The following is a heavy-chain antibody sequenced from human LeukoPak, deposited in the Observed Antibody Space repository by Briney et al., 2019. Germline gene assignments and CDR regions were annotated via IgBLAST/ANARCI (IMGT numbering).Heavy chain of an antibody. CDR3: ARAMAYCGDDCYERGYYFDY. CDR1: GFTFSDYA. Sequence: GGSLRLSCAASGFTFSDYAMNWVRQAPRKGPEWLSSLGGNNIHTKSADFVKGRFTISRDNSKNMLYLQMNSLRAEDTAVYYCARAMAYCGDDCYERGYYFDYWGQGTQATVSS. D-gene: IGHD2-21*02. CDR2: LGGNNIHT. V-gene: IGHV3-23*01. J-gene: IGHJ4*02.